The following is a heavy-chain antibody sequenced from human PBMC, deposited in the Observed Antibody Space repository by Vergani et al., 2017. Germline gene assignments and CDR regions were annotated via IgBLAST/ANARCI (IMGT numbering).Heavy chain of an antibody. V-gene: IGHV1-2*02. CDR2: INPNSGGT. CDR1: GGTFSSYA. J-gene: IGHJ5*02. CDR3: ARARSRGGSGP. D-gene: IGHD6-19*01. Sequence: QVQLVQSGAEVKKPGSSVKVSCKASGGTFSSYAISWVRQAPGQGLEWMGRINPNSGGTNYAQKFQGRVTMTRDTSISTAYMELSRLRSDDTAVYYCARARSRGGSGPWGQGTLVTVSS.